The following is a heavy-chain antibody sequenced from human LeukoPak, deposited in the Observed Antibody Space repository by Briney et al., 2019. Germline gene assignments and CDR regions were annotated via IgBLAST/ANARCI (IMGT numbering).Heavy chain of an antibody. CDR1: GYSFTDYY. D-gene: IGHD3-16*01. Sequence: ASVKVSCKTSGYSFTDYYMHWVRQAPGQGLEWMGWINPKSGGTSSAQKFQGRVTMTRDPSITTVYMEVRWLTSDDTAIYYCARADRLDGGPHLIGPWGQGTLVTVSS. CDR2: INPKSGGT. J-gene: IGHJ5*02. V-gene: IGHV1-2*02. CDR3: ARADRLDGGPHLIGP.